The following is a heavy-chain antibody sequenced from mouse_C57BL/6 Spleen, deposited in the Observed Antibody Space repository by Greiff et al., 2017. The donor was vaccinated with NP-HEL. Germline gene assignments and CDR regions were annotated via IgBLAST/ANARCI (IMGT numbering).Heavy chain of an antibody. Sequence: QVQQQQSGAELVKPGASVKLSCKASGYTFTSYWMQWVKQRPGQGLEWIGEIDPSDSYTNYNQKFKGKATLTVDTSSSTAYMQLSSLTSEDSAVYYCARRSAYAMDYWGQGTSVTVSS. CDR1: GYTFTSYW. CDR2: IDPSDSYT. CDR3: ARRSAYAMDY. J-gene: IGHJ4*01. D-gene: IGHD3-2*02. V-gene: IGHV1-50*01.